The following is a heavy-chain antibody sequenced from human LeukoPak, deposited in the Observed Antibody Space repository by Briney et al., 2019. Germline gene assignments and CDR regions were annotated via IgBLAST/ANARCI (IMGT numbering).Heavy chain of an antibody. D-gene: IGHD3-3*01. Sequence: GGSLRLSCAASGFTFSSYAMSWVRQAPGKGLEWVSAISGSGGSTYYADSVKGRFTISRDNSKNTLYLQMNSLRAEDTAVYYRAKDPDFWSGYYTLVRVWGQGTTVTVSS. V-gene: IGHV3-23*01. J-gene: IGHJ6*02. CDR2: ISGSGGST. CDR3: AKDPDFWSGYYTLVRV. CDR1: GFTFSSYA.